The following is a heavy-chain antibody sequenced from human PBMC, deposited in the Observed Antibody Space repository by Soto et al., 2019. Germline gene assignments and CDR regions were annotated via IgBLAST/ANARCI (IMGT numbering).Heavy chain of an antibody. J-gene: IGHJ5*02. CDR1: GYNLIGDC. CDR2: ISVYNGNT. CDR3: ASDWGSSGWHNWFDP. Sequence: ASVKVAWKDSGYNLIGDCIIWMRQCREQGLEWMGWISVYNGNTNYAQKLQGRVTMTTDTSTSTAYMELRSLRSDDTVVYYCASDWGSSGWHNWFDPWGQGTLVTVSS. D-gene: IGHD6-19*01. V-gene: IGHV1-18*04.